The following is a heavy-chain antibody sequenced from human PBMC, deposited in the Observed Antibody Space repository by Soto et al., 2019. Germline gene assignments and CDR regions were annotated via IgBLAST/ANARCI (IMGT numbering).Heavy chain of an antibody. CDR2: IGAYNGHT. Sequence: SSVKVSCKASGYTFTNSGIIWLRQAPGQVLEWMGWIGAYNGHTKYAQKLQGRVAMTTDTSTSTAYMELRSLKSDDTALYYCAREDYYDSSGYIPVRYYFGMDVFGQGTTVTVCS. CDR1: GYTFTNSG. CDR3: AREDYYDSSGYIPVRYYFGMDV. D-gene: IGHD3-22*01. V-gene: IGHV1-18*01. J-gene: IGHJ6*02.